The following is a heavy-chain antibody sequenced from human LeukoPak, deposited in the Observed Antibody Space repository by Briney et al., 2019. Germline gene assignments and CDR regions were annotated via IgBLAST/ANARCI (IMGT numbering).Heavy chain of an antibody. V-gene: IGHV1-18*01. Sequence: ASVKVSCKASGYTFTSYGISWVRQAPGQGLEWMGWISAYNGNTNYALKLQGRVTMTRDTSIRTAYMELSRLRSDDTAVYYCARDKVAAAGLQADDYYYYYMDVWGKGTTVTVSS. CDR2: ISAYNGNT. D-gene: IGHD6-13*01. CDR3: ARDKVAAAGLQADDYYYYYMDV. J-gene: IGHJ6*03. CDR1: GYTFTSYG.